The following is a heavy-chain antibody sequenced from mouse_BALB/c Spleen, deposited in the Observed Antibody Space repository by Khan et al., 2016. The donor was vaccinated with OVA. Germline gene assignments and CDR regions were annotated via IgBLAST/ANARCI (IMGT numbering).Heavy chain of an antibody. CDR1: GYTFTSYT. D-gene: IGHD2-14*01. CDR2: INPSNGYT. Sequence: VQLQESGAELARPGASVKMSCKASGYTFTSYTIHWIKKRPGQGLEWIGYINPSNGYTNYNQKFKDKATLTTDKSSTTAYLQLSSLTSDDSAVXNCVRDGAYHRNDDWFAYWGQGTLVTVSA. J-gene: IGHJ3*01. V-gene: IGHV1-4*01. CDR3: VRDGAYHRNDDWFAY.